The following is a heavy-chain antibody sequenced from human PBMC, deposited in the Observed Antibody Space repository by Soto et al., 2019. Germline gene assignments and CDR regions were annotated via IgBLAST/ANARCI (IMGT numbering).Heavy chain of an antibody. D-gene: IGHD3-10*01. J-gene: IGHJ4*02. CDR1: GDSISSGGYY. CDR2: IYYSGRN. CDR3: ARWFELIGYFDY. Sequence: PSETLSLTCSVSGDSISSGGYYYSWIRQYPGKGLEWIGYIYYSGRNSYNPSLESRVIISVDTSKNQISLRLRSVTAADTAVYYCARWFELIGYFDYWGQGSLVTVSS. V-gene: IGHV4-31*03.